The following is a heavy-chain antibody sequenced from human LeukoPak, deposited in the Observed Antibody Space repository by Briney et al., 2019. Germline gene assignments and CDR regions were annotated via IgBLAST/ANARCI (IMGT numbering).Heavy chain of an antibody. D-gene: IGHD6-13*01. J-gene: IGHJ5*02. V-gene: IGHV4-34*01. CDR1: GGSFSGYY. CDR2: INHSGST. CDR3: ARYRSWKRPSYNWFDP. Sequence: SETLSLTCAVYGGSFSGYYWSWIRQPPGRGLEWIGEINHSGSTNYNPSLKSRVTISVDTSKNQFSLKLSSVTAADTAVYYCARYRSWKRPSYNWFDPWGQGTLVTVSS.